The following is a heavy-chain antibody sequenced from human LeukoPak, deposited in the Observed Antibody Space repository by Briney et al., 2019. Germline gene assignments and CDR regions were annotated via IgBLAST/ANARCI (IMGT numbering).Heavy chain of an antibody. CDR1: GFTVSTNY. CDR3: AKTARVPDY. V-gene: IGHV3-53*01. J-gene: IGHJ4*02. CDR2: IYSGGST. D-gene: IGHD6-6*01. Sequence: GDSLRLSCAASGFTVSTNYISWVRQAPGKGLEWVSIIYSGGSTYYADSVKGRFTISRDNAKNSLYLQMDSLRAEDTAVYYCAKTARVPDYWGQGTQVTVSS.